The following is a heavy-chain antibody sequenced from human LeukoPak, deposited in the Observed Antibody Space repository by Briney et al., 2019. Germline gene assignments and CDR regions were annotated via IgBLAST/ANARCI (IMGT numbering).Heavy chain of an antibody. CDR2: ISGGGDNK. CDR1: GFSFSSYA. D-gene: IGHD6-19*01. Sequence: GGSLKLSCAASGFSFSSYAMSWVRQAPGKGLEWVSSISGGGDNKYYADSVKGRFTISRDNSKNTLFLQMNSLRAEDTAGYYFAKRSGYTTGWFVDFWGERTVVTVSS. V-gene: IGHV3-23*01. CDR3: AKRSGYTTGWFVDF. J-gene: IGHJ4*02.